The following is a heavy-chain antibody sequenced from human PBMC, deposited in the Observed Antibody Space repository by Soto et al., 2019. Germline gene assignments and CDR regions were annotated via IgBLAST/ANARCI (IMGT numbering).Heavy chain of an antibody. CDR1: GFTVSSNY. CDR3: ARDPPATRHGMDV. Sequence: EVQLVETGGRLIQPGGSLRLSCAASGFTVSSNYMSWVRPAPGKGLEWVSVIYSGGSTYYADSVRGRFTISRDNSKIPLYLQMKSLRAEDTAVYYCARDPPATRHGMDVWGQVTTVTVSS. CDR2: IYSGGST. V-gene: IGHV3-53*02. J-gene: IGHJ6*02.